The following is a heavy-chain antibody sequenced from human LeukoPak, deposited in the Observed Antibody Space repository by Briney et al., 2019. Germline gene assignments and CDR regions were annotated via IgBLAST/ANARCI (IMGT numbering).Heavy chain of an antibody. V-gene: IGHV3-33*01. CDR2: IWYDGSNK. J-gene: IGHJ4*02. CDR3: ARDPKYGDLDY. D-gene: IGHD4-17*01. CDR1: GFTFSSYG. Sequence: GGSLRLSCAASGFTFSSYGMHWVRQAPGKGLEWVAVIWYDGSNKYYADSVKGRFTISRDNSKNTLYLQMNSLRVDDTAVYYCARDPKYGDLDYWGQGTLVTVSS.